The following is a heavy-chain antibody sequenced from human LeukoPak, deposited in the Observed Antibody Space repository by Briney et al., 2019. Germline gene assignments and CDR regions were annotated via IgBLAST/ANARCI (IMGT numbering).Heavy chain of an antibody. CDR1: GYTFTSYG. J-gene: IGHJ4*02. CDR2: ISAYNGNT. V-gene: IGHV1-18*01. CDR3: ARDYGPTHYYGSGTLLSPDY. Sequence: ASVKVSCKASGYTFTSYGISWVRQAPGQGLEWMGWISAYNGNTNYAQKLQGRVTMITDTSTSTAYMELRSLRSDDTAVYYCARDYGPTHYYGSGTLLSPDYWGQGTLVTVSS. D-gene: IGHD3-10*01.